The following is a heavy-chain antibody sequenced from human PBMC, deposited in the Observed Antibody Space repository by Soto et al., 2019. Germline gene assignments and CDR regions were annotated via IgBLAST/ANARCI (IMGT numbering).Heavy chain of an antibody. CDR3: ARDRAPRGWSYLDL. Sequence: QVQLVQSGAEVKKPGSSVKISCTALGGSFSDYAISWVRQAPGQGLEWMGGIIPIFGTPNYGQKFQDRVTFTAHESTNTAYMELSRLTSEDMAVYYCARDRAPRGWSYLDLWGQGTQVTVSS. CDR2: IIPIFGTP. D-gene: IGHD2-15*01. J-gene: IGHJ4*02. V-gene: IGHV1-69*01. CDR1: GGSFSDYA.